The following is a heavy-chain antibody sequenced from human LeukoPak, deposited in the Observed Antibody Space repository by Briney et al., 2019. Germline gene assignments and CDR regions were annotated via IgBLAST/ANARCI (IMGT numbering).Heavy chain of an antibody. D-gene: IGHD6-13*01. V-gene: IGHV3-30*14. Sequence: PGRSLRLSCAASGFTFSSYAMHWVRQAPGMGLEWVAVISYDGSNKYYADSVKGRFTISRDNSKNTLYLQMNSLRAEDTAVYYCARDRSEQLVPFDYWGQGTLVTVSS. CDR3: ARDRSEQLVPFDY. CDR1: GFTFSSYA. CDR2: ISYDGSNK. J-gene: IGHJ4*02.